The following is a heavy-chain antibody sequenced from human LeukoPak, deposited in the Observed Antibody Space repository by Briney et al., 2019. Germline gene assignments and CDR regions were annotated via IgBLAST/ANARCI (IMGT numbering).Heavy chain of an antibody. D-gene: IGHD4-17*01. CDR2: IYYSGST. J-gene: IGHJ4*02. CDR3: AKGGGDYGDYHFDY. Sequence: SETLSLTCTVSGGSISSSSYYWGWIRQPPGKGLEWIGSIYYSGSTYYKPSLKSRVTISVDTSKNQFSLKLSSVTAADTAVYYCAKGGGDYGDYHFDYWGQGTLVTVS. V-gene: IGHV4-39*07. CDR1: GGSISSSSYY.